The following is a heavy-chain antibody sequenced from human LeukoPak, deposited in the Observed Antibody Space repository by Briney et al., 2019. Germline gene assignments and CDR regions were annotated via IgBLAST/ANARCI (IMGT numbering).Heavy chain of an antibody. Sequence: GGSLRLSCAASGFTFSSYAMHWVRQAPGKGLEYVSAISSNGGSTYYANSVKGRFTISRDNSKNTPYLQMGSLRAEDMAVYYCARVQWGYSGYDPMDYWGQGTLVTVSS. CDR3: ARVQWGYSGYDPMDY. V-gene: IGHV3-64*01. J-gene: IGHJ4*02. CDR1: GFTFSSYA. CDR2: ISSNGGST. D-gene: IGHD5-12*01.